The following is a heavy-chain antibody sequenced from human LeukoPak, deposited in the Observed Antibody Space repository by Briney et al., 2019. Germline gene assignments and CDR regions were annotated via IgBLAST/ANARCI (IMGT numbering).Heavy chain of an antibody. D-gene: IGHD6-19*01. Sequence: GGSLRLSCAASGFTVSSNYMSWVRQAPGKGLEWVSVIYSGGSTYYADSVKGRFTISRDNSKNTLYLQMNSLRAEDTAVYYCARDPYYSSGWYGEDDAFDIWGQGTMVTVSS. CDR1: GFTVSSNY. CDR2: IYSGGST. CDR3: ARDPYYSSGWYGEDDAFDI. J-gene: IGHJ3*02. V-gene: IGHV3-53*05.